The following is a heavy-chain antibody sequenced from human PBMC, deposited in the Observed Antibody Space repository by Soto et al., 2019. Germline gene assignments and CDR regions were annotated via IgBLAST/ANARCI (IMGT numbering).Heavy chain of an antibody. CDR3: AGGIVVVPAATKQNWFDP. J-gene: IGHJ5*02. CDR1: GGSFSGYY. Sequence: SETLSLTCAVYGGSFSGYYWSWIRQPPGKGLEWIGEINHSGSTNYNPSLKSRVTISVDTSKNQFSLKLSSVTAADTAVYYCAGGIVVVPAATKQNWFDPWGQGTLVTVSS. V-gene: IGHV4-34*01. CDR2: INHSGST. D-gene: IGHD2-2*01.